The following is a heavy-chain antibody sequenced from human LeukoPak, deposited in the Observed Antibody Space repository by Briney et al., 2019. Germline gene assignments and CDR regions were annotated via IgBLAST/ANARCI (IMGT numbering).Heavy chain of an antibody. Sequence: SETLSLTCTVSGGSISSYYWSWIRQPPGKGLEWIGSIYYSGSTYYNPSLKSRVTISVDTSKNQSSLKVTSVTAADTAMYYCAREESDWSSLGYFYHYMDVWGKGTTVTISS. D-gene: IGHD3-9*01. V-gene: IGHV4-59*12. CDR1: GGSISSYY. CDR3: AREESDWSSLGYFYHYMDV. CDR2: IYYSGST. J-gene: IGHJ6*03.